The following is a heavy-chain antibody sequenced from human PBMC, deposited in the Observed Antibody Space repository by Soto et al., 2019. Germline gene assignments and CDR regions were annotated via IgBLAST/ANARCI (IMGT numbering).Heavy chain of an antibody. Sequence: GALRLSCAVSGFIFRRYSMNCVRQAPGKGLEWVSSTGTSGSYIYDTDSVKGRFTISRDNTKDSLYLQMNSLRAEDTAIYYCARGSVFIGLDYWGQGTPVTVPQ. CDR3: ARGSVFIGLDY. V-gene: IGHV3-21*01. CDR2: TGTSGSYI. CDR1: GFIFRRYS. J-gene: IGHJ4*02. D-gene: IGHD3-3*01.